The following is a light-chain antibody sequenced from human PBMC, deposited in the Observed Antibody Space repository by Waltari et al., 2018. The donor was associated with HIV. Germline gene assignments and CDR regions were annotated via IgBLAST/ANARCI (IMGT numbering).Light chain of an antibody. Sequence: QSALTQPRSVSGSPGQSVTISCTGSTTNIGAYKFVPWYQHHPGKVPKLLLYDVTTRPSGVPDRFSWSKSGNSASLTISGLQAGDEAHYFCCSYAGDYVWVFGGGTKLTVL. CDR3: CSYAGDYVWV. V-gene: IGLV2-11*01. CDR2: DVT. J-gene: IGLJ2*01. CDR1: TTNIGAYKF.